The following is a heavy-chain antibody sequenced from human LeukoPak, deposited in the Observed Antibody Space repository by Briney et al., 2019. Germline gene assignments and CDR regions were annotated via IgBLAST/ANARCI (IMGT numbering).Heavy chain of an antibody. V-gene: IGHV1-2*02. J-gene: IGHJ4*02. CDR3: ARDYCSSTSCRLDY. CDR1: GYTFTGYH. D-gene: IGHD2-2*01. CDR2: INPNSGGT. Sequence: ASVKVSCKASGYTFTGYHMHWVRQAPGQGLEWMGWINPNSGGTNYAQKFQGRVTMTRDTSISTAYMELSRLRSDDTAVYYCARDYCSSTSCRLDYWGQGTLVTVSS.